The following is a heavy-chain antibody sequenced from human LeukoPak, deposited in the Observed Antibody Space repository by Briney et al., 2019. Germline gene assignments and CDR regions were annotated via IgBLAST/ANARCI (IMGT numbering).Heavy chain of an antibody. CDR1: GFTFTSYD. J-gene: IGHJ4*02. Sequence: DSVNVSCTTSGFTFTSYDINWVRQAPGQGLEWMGWISGYNDNTNYAQNFKGRVTMTTDTSTTTVYMEMRSLRSDDTAVYYFARAKAEGADYWGQGTLVTVSS. CDR3: ARAKAEGADY. V-gene: IGHV1-18*01. D-gene: IGHD3-16*01. CDR2: ISGYNDNT.